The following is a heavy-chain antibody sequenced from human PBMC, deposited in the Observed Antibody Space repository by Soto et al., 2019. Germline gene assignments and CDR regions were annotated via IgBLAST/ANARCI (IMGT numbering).Heavy chain of an antibody. Sequence: PGESVKLSCKGSGYTFGTYWIAWGLEGRGRGLEWMGIIYPGKSKTIYSPLFHGLVPISADTSLNTVYLQGDSLRDSDTAIYYRARGFTGAAGRFDPWGQGTVVSIFS. CDR1: GYTFGTYW. J-gene: IGHJ5*02. CDR2: IYPGKSKT. CDR3: ARGFTGAAGRFDP. V-gene: IGHV5-51*03. D-gene: IGHD2-8*02.